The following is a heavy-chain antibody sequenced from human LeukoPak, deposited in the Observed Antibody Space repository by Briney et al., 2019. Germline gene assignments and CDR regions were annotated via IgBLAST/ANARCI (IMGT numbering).Heavy chain of an antibody. D-gene: IGHD2-8*01. V-gene: IGHV3-7*03. CDR1: VYSINTYY. Sequence: PSETLSLTCTISVYSINTYYWSWIRQPPGKGLEWVANIYQDGSKKNYVDSVKGRFTISRDNAKNSLYLQMNSLRAEDTAVYYCACTNTLDVWGKGATVTVSS. CDR2: IYQDGSKK. J-gene: IGHJ6*04. CDR3: ACTNTLDV.